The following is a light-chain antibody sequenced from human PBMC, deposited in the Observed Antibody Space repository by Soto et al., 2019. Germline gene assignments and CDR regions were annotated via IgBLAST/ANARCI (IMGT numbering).Light chain of an antibody. CDR3: QQYGSPPIT. CDR2: DAS. V-gene: IGKV3-20*01. CDR1: QSVSSSTY. Sequence: EVVLTQSPGTLSLSPGERATLSCRASQSVSSSTYLAWYQQKPGQAPRLLIYDASSRATGIPDRFSGSGSGADFTLTISRLEPEDFAVYFCQQYGSPPITFGQGTRLEIK. J-gene: IGKJ5*01.